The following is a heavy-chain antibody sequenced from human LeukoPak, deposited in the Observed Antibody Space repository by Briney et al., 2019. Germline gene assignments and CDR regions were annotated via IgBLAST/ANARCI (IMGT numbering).Heavy chain of an antibody. CDR2: INHSGST. V-gene: IGHV4-34*01. D-gene: IGHD1-26*01. CDR1: GGSFSGYY. CDR3: ARFSKTLVGATGGDY. J-gene: IGHJ4*02. Sequence: KPSETLSLTCAVYGGSFSGYYWSWIRQPPGKGLEWIGEINHSGSTNYNPSLKSRVTISVDTSKNQFSLKLSSVTAADTAVYYCARFSKTLVGATGGDYWGQGTLVTVSS.